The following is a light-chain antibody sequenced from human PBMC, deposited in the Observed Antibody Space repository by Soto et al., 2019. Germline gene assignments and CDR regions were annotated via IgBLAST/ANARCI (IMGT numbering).Light chain of an antibody. CDR3: QQYGSSPGT. V-gene: IGKV3-20*01. CDR1: QTVTSNY. Sequence: EIVLTQSPGTLSSSPGERATLSCRASQTVTSNYLAWYQQKPGQAPRLLFFGASIRATGLPARFSGGGSGTDFTLTISRLEPEDFAVYYCQQYGSSPGTFGQGTKVEVK. CDR2: GAS. J-gene: IGKJ1*01.